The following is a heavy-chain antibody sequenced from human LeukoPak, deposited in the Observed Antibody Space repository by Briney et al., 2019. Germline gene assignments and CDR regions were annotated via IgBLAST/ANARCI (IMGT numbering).Heavy chain of an antibody. J-gene: IGHJ4*02. CDR2: ISSTSITM. CDR1: GFTFNRNN. D-gene: IGHD6-19*01. CDR3: ARETILAVAGDF. V-gene: IGHV3-48*01. Sequence: GGSLRPSCAASGFTFNRNNMNWVRQAPGKGLEWVSYISSTSITMNYADSVKGRFTISRDNAKNSLYLQMNSLRADDAAVYYCARETILAVAGDFWGQGTLVTVSS.